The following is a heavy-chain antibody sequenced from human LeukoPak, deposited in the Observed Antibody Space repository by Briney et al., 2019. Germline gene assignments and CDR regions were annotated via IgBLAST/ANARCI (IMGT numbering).Heavy chain of an antibody. V-gene: IGHV4-59*01. CDR3: ARAGGIRGSALDLDY. Sequence: PSETLSLTCTVSGGSISSYSWSWIRQPPGKGLEWIGYILYSGSTNYNPSLKSRVTISLDTSKNQFSLNLNSVTAAGTAVYYCARAGGIRGSALDLDYWGQGTLVTVSS. D-gene: IGHD3-10*01. CDR1: GGSISSYS. CDR2: ILYSGST. J-gene: IGHJ4*02.